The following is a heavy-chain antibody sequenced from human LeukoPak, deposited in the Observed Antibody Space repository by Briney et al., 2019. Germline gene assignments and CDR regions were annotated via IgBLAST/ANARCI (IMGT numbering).Heavy chain of an antibody. V-gene: IGHV3-7*01. CDR2: IKPDATEK. J-gene: IGHJ3*02. D-gene: IGHD1-14*01. CDR1: GFSFTTSW. CDR3: ARGVWSSRNAFDI. Sequence: GGSLRLSCAASGFSFTTSWMSWVRQAPGKGLEWVANIKPDATEKHYVDSVRGRFTISRDNAQNSLYLEMSILRAEDTAVYYCARGVWSSRNAFDIWGQGTMVTVSS.